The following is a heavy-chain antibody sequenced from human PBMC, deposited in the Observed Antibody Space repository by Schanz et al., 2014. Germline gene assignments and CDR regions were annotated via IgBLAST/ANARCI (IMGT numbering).Heavy chain of an antibody. D-gene: IGHD1-26*01. CDR2: INGGGETT. J-gene: IGHJ4*02. CDR1: GFTFSDYY. Sequence: VHLVESGGGLVKPGGSLRLSCAASGFTFSDYYMTWIRQAPGKGLEWVSYINGGGETTYYADSVRGRFTISRDNAKNSLSLQMDRLRDEDTAVYYCARRYSGRYCFDYWGQGTLVTVSS. V-gene: IGHV3-11*04. CDR3: ARRYSGRYCFDY.